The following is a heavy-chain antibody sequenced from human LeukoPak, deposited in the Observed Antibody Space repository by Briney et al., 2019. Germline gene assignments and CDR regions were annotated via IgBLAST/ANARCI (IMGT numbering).Heavy chain of an antibody. J-gene: IGHJ5*02. Sequence: ASVKVSCKASGYTFTGYYMHWVRLAPGQGLEWMGSISAYNGNTNYAQKLQGRVTMTTDTSTTTAYMELRSLRSDDTAVYYCARILSNWFDPWGQGTLVTVSS. D-gene: IGHD2-15*01. CDR3: ARILSNWFDP. V-gene: IGHV1-18*04. CDR2: ISAYNGNT. CDR1: GYTFTGYY.